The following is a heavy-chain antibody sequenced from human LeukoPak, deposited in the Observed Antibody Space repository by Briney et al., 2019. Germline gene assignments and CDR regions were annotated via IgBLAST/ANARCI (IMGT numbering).Heavy chain of an antibody. V-gene: IGHV4-61*02. CDR1: GGSISSSIYY. Sequence: PSETLSLTCTVSGGSISSSIYYWGWIRQPAGKGLEWIGRIYSSGSTNYNPSLKSRVTMSVDTSKNQFSLKLSSVTAADTAVYYCARWAGNSGSYGRVSWGQGTLVTVSS. J-gene: IGHJ5*02. D-gene: IGHD1-26*01. CDR2: IYSSGST. CDR3: ARWAGNSGSYGRVS.